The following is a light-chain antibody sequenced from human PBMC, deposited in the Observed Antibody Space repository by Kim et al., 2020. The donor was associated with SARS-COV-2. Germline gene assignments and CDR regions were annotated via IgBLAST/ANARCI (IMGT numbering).Light chain of an antibody. CDR1: QSVRSNY. CDR2: GAS. Sequence: EIVLTQSPGTLSFSPGERATLSCRASQSVRSNYLAWYQQKPGQAPRLLIYGASTRATGVPERFSGSGSGTDFTLTISRLEPEDFAVFYCQQYIDLPVPFGGGTKVDIK. CDR3: QQYIDLPVP. V-gene: IGKV3-20*01. J-gene: IGKJ4*01.